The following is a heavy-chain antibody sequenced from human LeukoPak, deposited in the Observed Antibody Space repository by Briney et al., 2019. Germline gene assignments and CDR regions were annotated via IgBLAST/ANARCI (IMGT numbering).Heavy chain of an antibody. CDR2: IKSKTDVGTT. Sequence: KTGGSLRLSCAASGFQFSYARMSWVRQAPGKGLEWVGRIKSKTDVGTTDYAAPMKGRFTISRDDSKNMLYLQMNSLKIEDTAVYYCTTDPYTTPGYIDYWGQGTLVTVSS. CDR1: GFQFSYAR. V-gene: IGHV3-15*01. CDR3: TTDPYTTPGYIDY. J-gene: IGHJ4*02. D-gene: IGHD2-2*02.